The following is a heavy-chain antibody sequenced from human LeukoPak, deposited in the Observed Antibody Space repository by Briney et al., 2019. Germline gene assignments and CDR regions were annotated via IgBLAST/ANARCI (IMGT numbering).Heavy chain of an antibody. D-gene: IGHD2-2*01. Sequence: SETLSLTCAVYGGSFSGYYWSWIRQPPGKGLEWIGEINHSGSTNYNPSLKSRGTISVDTSKNQFSLKLSSVTAADTAVYYCAAVVPAAMYWGQGTLVTVSS. CDR3: AAVVPAAMY. J-gene: IGHJ4*02. CDR2: INHSGST. CDR1: GGSFSGYY. V-gene: IGHV4-34*01.